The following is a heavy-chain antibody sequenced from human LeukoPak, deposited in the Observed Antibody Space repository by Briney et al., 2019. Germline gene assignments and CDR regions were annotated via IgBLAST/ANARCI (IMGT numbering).Heavy chain of an antibody. D-gene: IGHD2-8*02. CDR2: IYTSGST. J-gene: IGHJ4*02. V-gene: IGHV4-4*09. CDR1: GGSISSYY. CDR3: ARVWDGTGFDY. Sequence: KTSETLSLTCTVSGGSISSYYWSWIRQPPGKGLEWIGYIYTSGSTNYNPSLKSRVTISVDTSKNQFSLKLSSVTAADTAVYYCARVWDGTGFDYWGQGTLVTASS.